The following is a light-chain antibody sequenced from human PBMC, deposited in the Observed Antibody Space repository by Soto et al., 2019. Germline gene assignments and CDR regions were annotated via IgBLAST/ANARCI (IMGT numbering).Light chain of an antibody. CDR3: ATWDDSLKGDVV. J-gene: IGLJ2*01. CDR2: QND. CDR1: SSNIGRKT. V-gene: IGLV1-44*01. Sequence: QSVLTQAPSMSATPGQRVTISCSGSSSNIGRKTVNWFQQLPGTAPKLLIFQNDQRPSGFPDRFSGSKSGTSASLAITGLQSEDESDYYCATWDDSLKGDVVFGGGTKLTVL.